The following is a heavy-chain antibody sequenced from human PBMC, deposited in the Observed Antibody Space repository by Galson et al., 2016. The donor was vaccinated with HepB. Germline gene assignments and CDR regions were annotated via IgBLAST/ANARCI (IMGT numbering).Heavy chain of an antibody. Sequence: SLRLSYAASGFTFSSYAMSWVRQAPGKGLEWVSAISGNGDSIYYADSVRGRFTISRDNSKNTLFLQINSLRAEDTAVFYCAKDVHYDFWSALHNYFEYWGQGTLVTVSS. CDR3: AKDVHYDFWSALHNYFEY. D-gene: IGHD3-3*01. CDR2: ISGNGDSI. J-gene: IGHJ4*02. CDR1: GFTFSSYA. V-gene: IGHV3-23*01.